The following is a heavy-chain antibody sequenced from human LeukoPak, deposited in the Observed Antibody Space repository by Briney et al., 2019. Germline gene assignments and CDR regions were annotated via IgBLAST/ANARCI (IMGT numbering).Heavy chain of an antibody. Sequence: SETLSLTCTVSGGSISSYYWSWIRQPPGKGLEWIGRIYTSGSTNYNPSPKRRVTMSVDTSKNQFSLKLSSVTAADTAVYYCARWGYSSGWYGPFFDYWGQGTLVTVSS. D-gene: IGHD6-19*01. CDR1: GGSISSYY. V-gene: IGHV4-4*07. J-gene: IGHJ4*02. CDR3: ARWGYSSGWYGPFFDY. CDR2: IYTSGST.